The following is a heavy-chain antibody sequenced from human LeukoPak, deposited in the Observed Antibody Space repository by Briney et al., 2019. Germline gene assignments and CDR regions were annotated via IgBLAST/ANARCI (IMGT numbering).Heavy chain of an antibody. V-gene: IGHV5-10-1*01. CDR2: IDPSDSYT. Sequence: GESLRLSCKGXGXXXXXXXXTWXXXXXGXXLXWMGRIDPSDSYTNYSPSFQGHVTISADKSISTAYLQWSSLKASDTAMYYCASDRSSKWYFDYWGPGTLVTVSS. CDR1: GXXXXXXX. CDR3: ASDRSSKWYFDY. J-gene: IGHJ4*02. D-gene: IGHD2-15*01.